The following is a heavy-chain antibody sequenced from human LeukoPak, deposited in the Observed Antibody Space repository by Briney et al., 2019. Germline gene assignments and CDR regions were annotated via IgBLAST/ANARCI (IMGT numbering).Heavy chain of an antibody. J-gene: IGHJ4*02. CDR3: AREVGRGFDY. CDR1: GGTFSSYA. CDR2: IIPIFGTA. V-gene: IGHV1-69*13. D-gene: IGHD1-26*01. Sequence: ASVKVSCKASGGTFSSYAISWVRQAPGQGLEWMGGIIPIFGTANYAQKFQGRVTITADESTSTAYMEVRSLRSDDTAVYCCAREVGRGFDYWGQGTLVTVSS.